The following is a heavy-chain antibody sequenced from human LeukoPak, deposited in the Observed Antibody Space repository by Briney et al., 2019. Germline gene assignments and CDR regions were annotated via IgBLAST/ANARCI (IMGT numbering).Heavy chain of an antibody. V-gene: IGHV4-61*01. Sequence: SETLSLTCTLSGGSLSSGSYYWTWIRQPPGKGLEWIAYVDYSGSTNYHPSLMSRVTISVDTSKNQLSVKLSSVSAAETAVFYCARYYSGYNLGIDYWGQGALVTVSS. CDR3: ARYYSGYNLGIDY. J-gene: IGHJ4*02. CDR1: GGSLSSGSYY. D-gene: IGHD5-12*01. CDR2: VDYSGST.